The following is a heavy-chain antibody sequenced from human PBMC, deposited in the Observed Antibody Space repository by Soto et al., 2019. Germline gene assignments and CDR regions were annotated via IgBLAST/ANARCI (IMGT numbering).Heavy chain of an antibody. CDR1: GFTFGNYW. V-gene: IGHV3-7*01. Sequence: GSLRLSCAASGFTFGNYWMSWVRQTPGKGLEWVANIKQDGREKYVVDSLKGRFTISRDNARNSLYLQMNNLRAEDTAVYYCARMGCSGGSCRQFGLDFWGRGTLVTVAS. J-gene: IGHJ4*02. CDR3: ARMGCSGGSCRQFGLDF. D-gene: IGHD2-15*01. CDR2: IKQDGREK.